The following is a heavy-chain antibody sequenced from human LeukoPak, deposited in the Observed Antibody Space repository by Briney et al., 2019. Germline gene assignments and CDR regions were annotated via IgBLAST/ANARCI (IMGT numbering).Heavy chain of an antibody. D-gene: IGHD1-26*01. CDR2: IRYSGST. J-gene: IGHJ4*03. CDR3: ARVPLGERDIWLLYY. CDR1: GSSIDSYY. V-gene: IGHV4-59*01. Sequence: MPSETLSLTCSVSGSSIDSYYWTWIRQPPGKGLEWIGFIRYSGSTNYSPSLKSRVTISIDKSKTQFSLTLSSVSAADTAVYYCARVPLGERDIWLLYYWGDGGLVTVSS.